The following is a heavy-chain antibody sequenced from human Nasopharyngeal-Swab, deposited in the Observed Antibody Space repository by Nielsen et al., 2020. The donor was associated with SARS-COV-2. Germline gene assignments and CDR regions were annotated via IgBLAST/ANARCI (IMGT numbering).Heavy chain of an antibody. CDR2: INHSGST. Sequence: WMRQSPGKGLEWIGEINHSGSTNYNPSLKSRVTISVDTSKNQFSLKLSSVTAADTAVYYCARGGFSGSYSPYYYYGMDVWGQGTTVTVSS. V-gene: IGHV4-34*13. CDR3: ARGGFSGSYSPYYYYGMDV. J-gene: IGHJ6*02. D-gene: IGHD3-10*01.